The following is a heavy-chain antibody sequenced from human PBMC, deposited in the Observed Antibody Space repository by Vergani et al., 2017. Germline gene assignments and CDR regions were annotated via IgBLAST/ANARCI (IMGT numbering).Heavy chain of an antibody. CDR3: AKGDTVTPGAPRYYYYYMDV. Sequence: EVQLVESGGGLVQPGRSLRLSCAASGFTFDDYAMHWARQAPGKGLEWVSGISWNSGSIGYADSVKGRFTISRDNAKNSLYLQMNSLRAEDTALYYCAKGDTVTPGAPRYYYYYMDVWGKGTTVTVSS. CDR1: GFTFDDYA. CDR2: ISWNSGSI. V-gene: IGHV3-9*01. D-gene: IGHD4-17*01. J-gene: IGHJ6*03.